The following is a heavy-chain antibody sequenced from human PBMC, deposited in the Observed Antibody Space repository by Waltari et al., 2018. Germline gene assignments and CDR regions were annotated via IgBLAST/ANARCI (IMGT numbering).Heavy chain of an antibody. D-gene: IGHD3-10*01. CDR3: ARDELEYYGSGSYPIGNWYYGMDV. CDR2: IIPIFGTA. Sequence: QVQLVQSGAEVKKPGSSVKVSCKASGGTFSSYAISWVRQAPGQGLEWMGRIIPIFGTANYAQKFQGRVTITADKSTSTAYMELSSLRSEDTAVYYCARDELEYYGSGSYPIGNWYYGMDVWGQGTTVTVSS. J-gene: IGHJ6*02. CDR1: GGTFSSYA. V-gene: IGHV1-69*08.